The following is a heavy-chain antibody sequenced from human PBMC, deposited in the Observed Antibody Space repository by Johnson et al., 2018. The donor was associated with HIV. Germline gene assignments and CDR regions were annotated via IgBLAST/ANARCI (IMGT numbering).Heavy chain of an antibody. CDR1: GFSFSNYW. CDR3: ARVPSSGWYVAFDM. V-gene: IGHV3-7*01. Sequence: VQLVESGGGLVQPGGSLRLSCVVSGFSFSNYWMTWVRQVPGKGLEWVANINQDGSEKFYVDSVKGRFTISRENARYSLYLQMNNLRAEDTAVYYCARVPSSGWYVAFDMWGQGTMVTVSS. CDR2: INQDGSEK. D-gene: IGHD6-19*01. J-gene: IGHJ3*02.